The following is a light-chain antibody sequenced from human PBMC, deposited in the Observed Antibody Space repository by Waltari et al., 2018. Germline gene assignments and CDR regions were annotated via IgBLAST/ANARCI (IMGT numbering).Light chain of an antibody. CDR1: ETVRRA. V-gene: IGKV3-20*01. CDR3: QHYVRLPAT. CDR2: GAS. J-gene: IGKJ1*01. Sequence: VLTQSPGTLSLSPGERATLSCRASETVRRALAWYQQKPGQAPRLLIYGASTRAPGIPDRFSGSGSGTDFSLTISGLEPEDFAVYYCQHYVRLPATFGQGTKVEIK.